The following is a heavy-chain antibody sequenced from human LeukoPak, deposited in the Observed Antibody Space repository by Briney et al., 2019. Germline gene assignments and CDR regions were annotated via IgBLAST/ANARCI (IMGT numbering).Heavy chain of an antibody. J-gene: IGHJ3*02. CDR2: IIPIFGTA. V-gene: IGHV1-69*06. Sequence: ASVKVSCKASGGTFSSYAISWVRQAPGQGLEWMGGIIPIFGTANYAQKFQGRVTITADKSTSTAYMELSSLRSEDTAVYYCATSDIVVVPAASPEDAFDIRGQGTMVTVSS. CDR1: GGTFSSYA. D-gene: IGHD2-2*01. CDR3: ATSDIVVVPAASPEDAFDI.